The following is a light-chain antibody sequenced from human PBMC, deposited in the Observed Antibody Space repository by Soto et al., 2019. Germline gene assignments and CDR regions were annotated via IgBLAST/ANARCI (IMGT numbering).Light chain of an antibody. Sequence: QSVLTQPPSVSGAPGQRVTISCTGSGSNIGAGYDTHWYQQVPGTAPKPLIYANTNRASGVPDRFSGSKSGTSASLAITGLQAEDEADYYCQSYDTSLSGYVFGPGTKLTVL. CDR1: GSNIGAGYD. CDR2: ANT. CDR3: QSYDTSLSGYV. V-gene: IGLV1-40*01. J-gene: IGLJ1*01.